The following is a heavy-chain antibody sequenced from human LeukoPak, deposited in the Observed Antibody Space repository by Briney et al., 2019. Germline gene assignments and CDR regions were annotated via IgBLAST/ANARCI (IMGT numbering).Heavy chain of an antibody. CDR3: AGGKGIVVVVAATVPGYFDY. V-gene: IGHV4-30-2*01. D-gene: IGHD2-15*01. CDR2: IYHSGST. CDR1: GGSISSGGYY. Sequence: TLSLTCTVSGGSISSGGYYWSWIRQPPGKGLEWIGYIYHSGSTYYNPSLKSRVTISVDRSKNQFSLKLSSVTAADTAVYYCAGGKGIVVVVAATVPGYFDYWGQGTLVTVSS. J-gene: IGHJ4*02.